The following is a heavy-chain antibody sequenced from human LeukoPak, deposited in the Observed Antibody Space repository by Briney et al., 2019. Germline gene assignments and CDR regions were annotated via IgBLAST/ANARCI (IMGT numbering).Heavy chain of an antibody. CDR3: ARVMGRYCSSTSCYVDY. J-gene: IGHJ4*02. CDR1: GFTFSTYA. CDR2: ISYDGSSK. D-gene: IGHD2-2*01. Sequence: PGGSLRLSCAASGFTFSTYAMHWVRQAPAKGLEWVAVISYDGSSKYYADSVKGRFTISRDNSKNTLYLQMNSLRAEDTAVYYCARVMGRYCSSTSCYVDYWGQGTLVTVSS. V-gene: IGHV3-30*04.